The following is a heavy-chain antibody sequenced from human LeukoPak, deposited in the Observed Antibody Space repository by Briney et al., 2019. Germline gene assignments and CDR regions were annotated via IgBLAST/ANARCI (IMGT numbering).Heavy chain of an antibody. J-gene: IGHJ4*02. CDR1: GLTFTSYG. CDR3: ARDGGSSWYFDY. CDR2: IWFDGTDK. D-gene: IGHD6-13*01. Sequence: GGSLRLSCAASGLTFTSYGMHWVRQAPGKGLEWVAFIWFDGTDKYYADSVKGRFTISRDNSKNTLYLQMSSLRAEDTAVYYCARDGGSSWYFDYWGQGTLVTVSS. V-gene: IGHV3-33*01.